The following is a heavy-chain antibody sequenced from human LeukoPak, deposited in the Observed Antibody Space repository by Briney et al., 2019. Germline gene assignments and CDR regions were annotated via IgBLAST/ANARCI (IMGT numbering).Heavy chain of an antibody. D-gene: IGHD2-2*01. CDR1: GYSFTSYW. CDR2: IYPGDSDT. CDR3: ARQYQLLQSSYYFDY. Sequence: GESLQIYCKGSGYSFTSYWIGWVRQMHRKGLEWMGFIYPGDSDTRYSPSFQGQVTISADKSISTAYLQWSSLKASDTAMYYCARQYQLLQSSYYFDYWGQGTLVTVSS. J-gene: IGHJ4*02. V-gene: IGHV5-51*01.